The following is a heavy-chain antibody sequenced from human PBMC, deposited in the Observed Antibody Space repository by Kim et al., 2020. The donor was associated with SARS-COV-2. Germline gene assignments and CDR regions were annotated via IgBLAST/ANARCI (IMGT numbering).Heavy chain of an antibody. J-gene: IGHJ5*02. D-gene: IGHD6-13*01. CDR2: IYYSGST. CDR1: GGSISSSSYY. CDR3: ARLTAAAIDP. Sequence: SETLSLTCTVSGGSISSSSYYWGWIRQPPGKGLEWIGSIYYSGSTYYNPSLKSRVTISVDTSKNQFALKLSSVTAADTAVYYCARLTAAAIDPWGQGTLV. V-gene: IGHV4-39*01.